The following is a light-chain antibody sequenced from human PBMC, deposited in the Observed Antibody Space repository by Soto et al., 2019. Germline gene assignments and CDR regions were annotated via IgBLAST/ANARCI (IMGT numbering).Light chain of an antibody. CDR1: QSISTY. V-gene: IGKV1-39*01. Sequence: DIQMTQSPSSLSASVGDRVTISCRASQSISTYLNWYQQKPGTAPRLLIYRASSVKSGVPPRFSGSGSGRDFTLTISSLRPEDIATYFCQQSYSSPPWTFGQGRRLEIK. CDR2: RAS. J-gene: IGKJ5*01. CDR3: QQSYSSPPWT.